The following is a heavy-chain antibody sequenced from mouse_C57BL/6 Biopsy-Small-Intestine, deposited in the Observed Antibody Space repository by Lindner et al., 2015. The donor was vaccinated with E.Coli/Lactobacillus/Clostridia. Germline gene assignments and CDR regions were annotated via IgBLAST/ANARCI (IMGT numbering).Heavy chain of an antibody. J-gene: IGHJ3*01. Sequence: VQLAGVWTCPRWRLTEPVHYFALSLGFSFNQLWCTLGSPAPGKGLEWLGVIWAGGSTNYNSLLMSRLSISKDNSKSQVFLKMNSLQTDDTAMYYCAKSYYSNPAYWGQGTLVTVSA. CDR3: AKSYYSNPAY. CDR2: IWAGGST. V-gene: IGHV2-9*01. CDR1: GFSFNQLW. D-gene: IGHD2-5*01.